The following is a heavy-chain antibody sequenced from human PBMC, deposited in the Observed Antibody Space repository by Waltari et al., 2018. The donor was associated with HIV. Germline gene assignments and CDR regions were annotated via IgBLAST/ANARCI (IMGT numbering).Heavy chain of an antibody. Sequence: EVQLVESGGGLVKPGGSLRLSCSASGFNFSDSSMNWVRQAPGKGLEWVSSISKNSDYIYYAASVKGRFTISRDNAKKSVYLQMNSLRVEDTAVFYCTRRTPSGTYGMDVWGQGTTVTVSS. CDR2: ISKNSDYI. V-gene: IGHV3-21*01. D-gene: IGHD1-26*01. J-gene: IGHJ6*02. CDR1: GFNFSDSS. CDR3: TRRTPSGTYGMDV.